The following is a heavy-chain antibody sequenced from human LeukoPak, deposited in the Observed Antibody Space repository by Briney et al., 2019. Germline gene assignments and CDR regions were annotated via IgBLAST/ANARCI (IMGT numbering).Heavy chain of an antibody. J-gene: IGHJ4*02. CDR2: MNPNSGNT. D-gene: IGHD5-12*01. V-gene: IGHV1-8*01. Sequence: AASVKVSCKASGYTFTSYDINWVRRATGQGLEWMGWMNPNSGNTGYAQKFQGRVTMTRNTSISTAYMELSSLRSEDTAVYYCARGVRWLRSSDYWGQGTLVTVSS. CDR1: GYTFTSYD. CDR3: ARGVRWLRSSDY.